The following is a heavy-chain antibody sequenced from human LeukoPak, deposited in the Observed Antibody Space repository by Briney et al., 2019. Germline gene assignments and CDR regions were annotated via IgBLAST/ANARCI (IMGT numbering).Heavy chain of an antibody. CDR2: ISWNSGSI. Sequence: GGSLRLSCAASGFTFDDYAMHWVRQAPGKGLEWVSGISWNSGSIGYADSVKGRFTISRDNSKNTLYLQMNSLRAEDTAVYYCANFRPYYYDSSGYNFDYWGQGTLVTVSS. CDR3: ANFRPYYYDSSGYNFDY. D-gene: IGHD3-22*01. V-gene: IGHV3-9*01. CDR1: GFTFDDYA. J-gene: IGHJ4*02.